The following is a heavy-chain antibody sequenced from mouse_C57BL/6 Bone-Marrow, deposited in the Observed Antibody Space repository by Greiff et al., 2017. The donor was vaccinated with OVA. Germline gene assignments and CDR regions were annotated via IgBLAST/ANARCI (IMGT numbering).Heavy chain of an antibody. J-gene: IGHJ4*01. D-gene: IGHD6-1*01. V-gene: IGHV1-64*01. CDR3: TRVPLCAMDY. CDR2: IHPNSGST. CDR1: GYTFTSYW. Sequence: QVQLQQPGAELVKPGASVKLSCKASGYTFTSYWMHWVKQRPGQGLEWIGMIHPNSGSTNYNEKFKSKATLTVDKSSSTAYMQLSSLTSEDSAVYYCTRVPLCAMDYWGQGTAVTVSS.